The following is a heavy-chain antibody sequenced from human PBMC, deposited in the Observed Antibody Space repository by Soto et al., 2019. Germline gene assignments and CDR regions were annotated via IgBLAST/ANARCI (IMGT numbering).Heavy chain of an antibody. Sequence: ESVGGLIQPGGSLRLSCAASGFTVSSNYMSWVRQAPGKGLEWVSVIYSGGSTYYADSVKGRFTISRDKSKNTLYLQMNSLRAEDTAVYYCAKGRIGARDGMDVWGQGTTVTVTS. CDR3: AKGRIGARDGMDV. J-gene: IGHJ6*02. D-gene: IGHD6-6*01. V-gene: IGHV3-53*01. CDR2: IYSGGST. CDR1: GFTVSSNY.